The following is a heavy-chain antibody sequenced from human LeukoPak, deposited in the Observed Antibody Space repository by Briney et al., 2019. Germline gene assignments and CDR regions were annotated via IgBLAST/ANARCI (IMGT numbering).Heavy chain of an antibody. CDR3: ARGPPPDFDY. Sequence: PSETLSLTCAVSGGSISSNKWWTWVRQPPGKGLEWIGEIYHSGSTNYNPSLKSRVTMSVDKSKNQFSLELTSVTAADTAVYYCARGPPPDFDYWGRGTLVTVSS. CDR2: IYHSGST. J-gene: IGHJ4*02. V-gene: IGHV4-4*02. CDR1: GGSISSNKW.